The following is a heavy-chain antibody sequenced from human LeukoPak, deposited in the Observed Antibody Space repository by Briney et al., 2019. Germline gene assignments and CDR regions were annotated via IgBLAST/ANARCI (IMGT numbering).Heavy chain of an antibody. J-gene: IGHJ5*02. CDR3: ARDNSVGDNAWWFDP. Sequence: ASVKVSCKASGYTFTSYYMHWVRQAAGQGLEGMGLINPTGGSTGYAQKFQGRVTMTSDMSTSTDYMELSSLRSDDTAIYYCARDNSVGDNAWWFDPWGQRTLVSVSS. CDR2: INPTGGST. V-gene: IGHV1-46*01. CDR1: GYTFTSYY. D-gene: IGHD1-26*01.